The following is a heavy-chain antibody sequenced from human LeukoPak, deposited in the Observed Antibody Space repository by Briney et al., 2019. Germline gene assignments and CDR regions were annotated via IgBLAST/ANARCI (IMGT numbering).Heavy chain of an antibody. J-gene: IGHJ4*02. CDR2: IDTAGRST. CDR1: GFTFSNYW. V-gene: IGHV3-74*01. CDR3: ANYGDYERVDFDY. Sequence: GGSLRLSCAASGFTFSNYWMHWVRQAPGKGLVWVSRIDTAGRSTSYVDSVKGRFTISRDNAKNALYLQMNSLRAEDTAVYYCANYGDYERVDFDYWGQGTLVTVSS. D-gene: IGHD4-17*01.